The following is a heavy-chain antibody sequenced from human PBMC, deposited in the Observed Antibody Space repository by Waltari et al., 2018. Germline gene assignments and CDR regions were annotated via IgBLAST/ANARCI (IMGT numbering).Heavy chain of an antibody. Sequence: EVQLVESGGGLIQPGGSLRLSWAASGLSVSSNYISRGRQAPGKGLEWVSAIYSGGRTNYADSVKGRFTISRDNSKNTVYLQMNSLRTEDTAVYFCARIITGDRDYWGQGTLVTVSS. J-gene: IGHJ4*02. D-gene: IGHD7-27*01. CDR2: IYSGGRT. CDR1: GLSVSSNY. V-gene: IGHV3-53*01. CDR3: ARIITGDRDY.